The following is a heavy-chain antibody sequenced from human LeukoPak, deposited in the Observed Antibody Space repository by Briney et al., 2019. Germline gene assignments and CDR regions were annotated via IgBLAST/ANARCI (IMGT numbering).Heavy chain of an antibody. CDR2: IYYSGST. D-gene: IGHD3-22*01. CDR1: GGSISSYF. CDR3: ARLEDDSSVFDY. Sequence: PSETLSLTCTVSGGSISSYFWGWIRQPPGKGLEWIGYIYYSGSTNYNPSLKSRVTISVDTSKNQFSLKLSSVTAADTAVYYCARLEDDSSVFDYWGQGTLVTVSS. J-gene: IGHJ4*02. V-gene: IGHV4-59*01.